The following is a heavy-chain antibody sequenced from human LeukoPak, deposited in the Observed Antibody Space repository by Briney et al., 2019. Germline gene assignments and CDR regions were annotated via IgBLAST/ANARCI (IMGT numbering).Heavy chain of an antibody. CDR3: ARDQGGWFAP. Sequence: GASVTVSCKTSGYTFTAYYMHWVRQAPGQGLEWMGWIDPNNGGSNYTQKFQGRVIMTSDTSMTTVYMELSRLTSDDTAVYYCARDQGGWFAPWGQGTLVTVSS. J-gene: IGHJ5*02. CDR2: IDPNNGGS. D-gene: IGHD1-26*01. V-gene: IGHV1-2*02. CDR1: GYTFTAYY.